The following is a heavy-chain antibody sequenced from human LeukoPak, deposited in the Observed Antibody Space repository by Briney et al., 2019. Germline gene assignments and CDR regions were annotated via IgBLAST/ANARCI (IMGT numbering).Heavy chain of an antibody. D-gene: IGHD2-2*01. J-gene: IGHJ3*02. CDR1: GFTFSSYW. CDR2: IKQDGSEK. V-gene: IGHV3-7*01. Sequence: GGSLRLSCAASGFTFSSYWMSWVRQAPGKGLEWVANIKQDGSEKYYVDSVKGRFTISRDNAKNSLYLQMNSLRAEDTAVYYCARTWEEYQLLLLPHDDAFDIWGQGTMVTVSS. CDR3: ARTWEEYQLLLLPHDDAFDI.